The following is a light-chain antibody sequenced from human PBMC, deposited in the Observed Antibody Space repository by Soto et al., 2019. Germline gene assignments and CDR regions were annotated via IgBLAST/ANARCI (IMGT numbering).Light chain of an antibody. Sequence: DIQMTQSPSTLSASVGDRVTITCRASQSISSWLAWYQQKPGKAPKALIYDASSLESGVPSRFSGSGSGTEFTLTISSQQPDDFATYYCQQYNSYSAITVGQGTRLEIK. J-gene: IGKJ5*01. V-gene: IGKV1-5*01. CDR3: QQYNSYSAIT. CDR2: DAS. CDR1: QSISSW.